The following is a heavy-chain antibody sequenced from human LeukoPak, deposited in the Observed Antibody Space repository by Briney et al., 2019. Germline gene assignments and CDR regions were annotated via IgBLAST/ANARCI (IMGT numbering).Heavy chain of an antibody. V-gene: IGHV4-39*07. Sequence: SETLSLTCTVSGGSISSSSYYWGWIRQPPGTGLEWLGSIYYSGTTHYNPSLESRVTISVDTSKNQFSLKLASVTAADTAVYYCAKGAGGFSYYNWFDPWGQGTLVTVSS. CDR2: IYYSGTT. D-gene: IGHD5-18*01. CDR3: AKGAGGFSYYNWFDP. CDR1: GGSISSSSYY. J-gene: IGHJ5*02.